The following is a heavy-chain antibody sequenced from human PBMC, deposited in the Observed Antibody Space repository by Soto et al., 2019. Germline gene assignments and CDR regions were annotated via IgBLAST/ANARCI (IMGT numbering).Heavy chain of an antibody. D-gene: IGHD3-22*01. CDR1: GFTFSSYG. CDR3: ARGGPLYDSSAMPDY. V-gene: IGHV3-33*01. J-gene: IGHJ4*02. Sequence: GGSLRLSCAASGFTFSSYGMHWVRQAPGKGLEWVAVIWYDGSNKYYADSVKGRFTISRDNSKNTLYLQMNSLRAEDTAVYYCARGGPLYDSSAMPDYWGQGNLVTVSS. CDR2: IWYDGSNK.